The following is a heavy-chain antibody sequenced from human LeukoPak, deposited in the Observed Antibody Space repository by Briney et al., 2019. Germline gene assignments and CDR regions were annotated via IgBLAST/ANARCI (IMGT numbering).Heavy chain of an antibody. CDR3: ARGLRDYYGSGSHLGWFDP. CDR2: IYYSGST. D-gene: IGHD3-10*01. Sequence: SETLSLTCTVSGGSISSYYWSWIRQPPGKGLEWIGYIYYSGSTNYNPSLKSRVTISVDMSKNQFSLKLSSVTAADTAVYYCARGLRDYYGSGSHLGWFDPWGQGTLVTVSS. J-gene: IGHJ5*02. CDR1: GGSISSYY. V-gene: IGHV4-59*01.